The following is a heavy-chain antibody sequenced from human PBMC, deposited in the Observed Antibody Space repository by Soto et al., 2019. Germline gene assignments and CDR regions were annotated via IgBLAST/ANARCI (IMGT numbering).Heavy chain of an antibody. J-gene: IGHJ4*02. D-gene: IGHD6-19*01. Sequence: QVQLVQSGAEVKKPGASVKVSCKASGYYFTDYYMHWVRQAPGQGLEWMGWINPSGGGTKYTQKCQGRVTMTRDTSINTAYMELSRLTSDDTAVFYCARDSGSGWHCDSWVQGTLVTVSS. CDR1: GYYFTDYY. V-gene: IGHV1-2*02. CDR2: INPSGGGT. CDR3: ARDSGSGWHCDS.